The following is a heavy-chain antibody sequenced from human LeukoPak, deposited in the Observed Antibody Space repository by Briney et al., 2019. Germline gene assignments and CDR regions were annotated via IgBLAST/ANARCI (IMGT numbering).Heavy chain of an antibody. V-gene: IGHV1-18*01. D-gene: IGHD3-22*01. J-gene: IGHJ4*02. CDR2: ISPYNGNT. CDR1: GYTFTSYG. Sequence: GASVKVSCKASGYTFTSYGISWVRQAPGRGLEWMGWISPYNGNTNYAQKFQGRVTMTTDTSTSTAYMELRSLRSDDTAIYYCARDSITLIKDFWGQGTLVTVSS. CDR3: ARDSITLIKDF.